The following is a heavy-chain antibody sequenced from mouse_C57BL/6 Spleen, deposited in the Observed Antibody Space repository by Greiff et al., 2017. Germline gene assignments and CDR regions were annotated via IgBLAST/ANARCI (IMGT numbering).Heavy chain of an antibody. V-gene: IGHV14-4*01. CDR1: GFNIKDDY. Sequence: VQLQQSGAELVRPGASVKLSCTASGFNIKDDYMHWVKQRPEQGLEWIGWIDPENGDTEYASKFQGKATITADTSSNTAYLQLSSLTSEDTAVYYCTTDYYGSSYVRYGGQGTTLTVSS. J-gene: IGHJ2*01. CDR3: TTDYYGSSYVRY. CDR2: IDPENGDT. D-gene: IGHD1-1*01.